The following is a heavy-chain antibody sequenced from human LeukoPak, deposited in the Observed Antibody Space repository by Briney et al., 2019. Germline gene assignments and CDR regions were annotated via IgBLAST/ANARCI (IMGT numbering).Heavy chain of an antibody. CDR3: ARGTLVGYGGDY. CDR2: IYYSGST. CDR1: GGSISSYY. Sequence: PSETLSLTCTVSGGSISSYYWSWIRQPPGKGLEWIGYIYYSGSTNYNPSLKSRVTISVDTSKNQFSLKLSSVTAADTAVYYCARGTLVGYGGDYWGQGTLVTVSS. V-gene: IGHV4-59*01. D-gene: IGHD4-23*01. J-gene: IGHJ4*02.